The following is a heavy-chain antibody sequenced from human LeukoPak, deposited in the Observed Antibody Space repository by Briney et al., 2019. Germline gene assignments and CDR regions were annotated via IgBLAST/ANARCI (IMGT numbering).Heavy chain of an antibody. V-gene: IGHV3-15*01. J-gene: IGHJ5*02. D-gene: IGHD3-22*01. Sequence: PGGSLRLSCAASGFTFSNAWMSWVRKAPGKGLEWVGRIKSITDGGTTDYAAPVKGRFTISRDDSKNTLYLQMNSLKTEDTAVYYCTTANYYDSSGYYSWGQGTLVTVSS. CDR1: GFTFSNAW. CDR2: IKSITDGGTT. CDR3: TTANYYDSSGYYS.